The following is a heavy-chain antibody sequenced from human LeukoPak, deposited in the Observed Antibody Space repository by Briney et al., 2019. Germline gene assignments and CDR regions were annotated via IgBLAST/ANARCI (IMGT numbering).Heavy chain of an antibody. D-gene: IGHD2-15*01. CDR2: ISSNGGST. CDR1: GFTFSSYA. J-gene: IGHJ4*02. CDR3: VKERGYCSGGSCYFDY. Sequence: PGGSLRLSCSASGFTFSSYAMHWVRQAPGKGLEYVPAISSNGGSTYYADSVKGRFTISRDNSKNTLYLQMSSLRVEDTAVYYCVKERGYCSGGSCYFDYWGQGTLVTVSS. V-gene: IGHV3-64D*06.